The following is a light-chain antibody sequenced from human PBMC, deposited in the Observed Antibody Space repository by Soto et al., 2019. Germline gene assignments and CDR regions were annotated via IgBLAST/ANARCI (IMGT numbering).Light chain of an antibody. J-gene: IGLJ3*02. V-gene: IGLV2-8*01. Sequence: QSALTQPPSASGSPGQSVTISCTGTRSDVGAYNFVSWYQQHPGKAPKLMIYEVSKRPSGVPDRFSGSKSGNTASLTVSGLLAEDEADYYCCSYAGNNNLVFGGGTKVTVL. CDR1: RSDVGAYNF. CDR2: EVS. CDR3: CSYAGNNNLV.